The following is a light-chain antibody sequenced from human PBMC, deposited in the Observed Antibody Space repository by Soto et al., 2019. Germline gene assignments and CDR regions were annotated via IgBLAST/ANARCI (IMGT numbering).Light chain of an antibody. CDR1: QSVSSR. Sequence: EIVMTQSPATLSVSLGERATLSCRASQSVSSRLAWYQQKPGQAPRLLIYGASTRATGIPARFSGSGSGTEFTLTISSLQSEDFAVYYCQQYNNWPPWTFGQGTKVDIK. CDR3: QQYNNWPPWT. V-gene: IGKV3-15*01. CDR2: GAS. J-gene: IGKJ1*01.